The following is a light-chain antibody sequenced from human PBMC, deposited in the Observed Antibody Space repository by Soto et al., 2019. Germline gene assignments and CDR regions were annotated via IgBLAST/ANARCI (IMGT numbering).Light chain of an antibody. J-gene: IGLJ2*01. Sequence: QSVLTQPPSLSGAPGQKVTISCTGSSSNIGAVYSVHWYQQLHGTAPKFLIHGNSNRPSGVPDRCSGSKSDTSAALAITGLQAEDEADYYCQSYDRSLSGVVFGGGTKLTVL. CDR2: GNS. CDR3: QSYDRSLSGVV. V-gene: IGLV1-40*01. CDR1: SSNIGAVYS.